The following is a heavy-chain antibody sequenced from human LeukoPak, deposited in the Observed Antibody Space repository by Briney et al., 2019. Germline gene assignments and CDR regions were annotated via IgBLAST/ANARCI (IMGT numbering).Heavy chain of an antibody. CDR2: IIPIFGTA. CDR3: ARVRSPREQLLWFGESYPYFDY. V-gene: IGHV1-69*13. J-gene: IGHJ4*02. Sequence: SVKVSCKASGGTFSSYAISWVRQATGQGLEWMGGIIPIFGTANYAQKFQGRVTITADESTSTAYMELSSVTAADTAVYYCARVRSPREQLLWFGESYPYFDYWGQGTQVTVSS. D-gene: IGHD3-10*01. CDR1: GGTFSSYA.